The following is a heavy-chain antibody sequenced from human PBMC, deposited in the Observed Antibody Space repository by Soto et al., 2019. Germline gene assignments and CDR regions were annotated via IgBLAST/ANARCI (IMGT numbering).Heavy chain of an antibody. V-gene: IGHV1-2*02. J-gene: IGHJ5*02. CDR2: IGPEGGAT. CDR3: ARDPHEFWTSYWFDP. CDR1: GYTFTGHY. Sequence: ASVKVSCKASGYTFTGHYIHWVRQAPEQGPEWMGEIGPEGGATRYAQKFQGRVTLTTDTSTSTAYMELRSLRSDDTAIYYCARDPHEFWTSYWFDPWGQGTPVTVSS. D-gene: IGHD3-3*01.